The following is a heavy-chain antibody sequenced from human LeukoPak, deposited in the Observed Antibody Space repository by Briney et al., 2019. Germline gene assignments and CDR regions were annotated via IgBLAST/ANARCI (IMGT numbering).Heavy chain of an antibody. CDR1: GFTFSDYY. V-gene: IGHV3-11*01. Sequence: RAGGSLRLSCAASGFTFSDYYMSWIRQAPGKGLEWVSYISSSGSTIYYADSVKGRFTISRDNAKNSLYLQMNSLRAEDTAVYYCARKYYDFWSGYLAREYYFDYWGQGTLVTVSS. CDR2: ISSSGSTI. J-gene: IGHJ4*02. D-gene: IGHD3-3*01. CDR3: ARKYYDFWSGYLAREYYFDY.